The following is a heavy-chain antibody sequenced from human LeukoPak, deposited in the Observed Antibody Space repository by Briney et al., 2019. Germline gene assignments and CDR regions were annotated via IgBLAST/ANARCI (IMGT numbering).Heavy chain of an antibody. D-gene: IGHD2-15*01. J-gene: IGHJ4*02. CDR3: ARAGPGYCSGSSCFDY. Sequence: SETLSLTCTVSGGSISGYYWSWIRQPRGKGLEWIGYIYYSGSTNYNPSLKSRVTISLDTSKNQFSLKLSSVTAADTAVYYCARAGPGYCSGSSCFDYWGQGTLVTVSS. CDR2: IYYSGST. CDR1: GGSISGYY. V-gene: IGHV4-59*01.